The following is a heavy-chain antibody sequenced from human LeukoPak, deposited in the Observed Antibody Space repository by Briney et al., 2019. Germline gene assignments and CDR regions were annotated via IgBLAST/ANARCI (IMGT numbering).Heavy chain of an antibody. V-gene: IGHV3-21*01. D-gene: IGHD3-16*01. J-gene: IGHJ4*02. CDR3: ARDWGDSYYFDY. CDR1: GFTFSSYS. CDR2: ISSSSSYI. Sequence: PGGSLRLSCAASGFTFSSYSMNWVRQAPGKGLEWVSSISSSSSYIYYADSVKGRFTISRDNAKNSLYLQMNSLRAEDTAVYYCARDWGDSYYFDYWGQGTLLTVSS.